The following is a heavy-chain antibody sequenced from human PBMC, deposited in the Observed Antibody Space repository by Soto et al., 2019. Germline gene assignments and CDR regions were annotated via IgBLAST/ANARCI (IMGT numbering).Heavy chain of an antibody. CDR3: ARADGYSQYYNWFDP. J-gene: IGHJ5*02. D-gene: IGHD3-22*01. Sequence: GGSLRLSCAASGFTFSSYWMHWVRQAPGKGLVWVSRINSDGSSTSYADSVKGRFTISRDNSKNTLYLQMNSLRAEDTAVYYCARADGYSQYYNWFDPWGQGTLVTVSS. CDR2: INSDGSST. V-gene: IGHV3-74*01. CDR1: GFTFSSYW.